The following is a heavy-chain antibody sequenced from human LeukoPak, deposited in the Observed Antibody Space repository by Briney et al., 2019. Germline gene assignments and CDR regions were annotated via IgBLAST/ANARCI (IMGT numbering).Heavy chain of an antibody. J-gene: IGHJ3*02. D-gene: IGHD5-12*01. CDR3: ASQYSGYDYDAFDI. V-gene: IGHV1-69*04. CDR1: GGTFTSYA. CDR2: FIPILAMA. Sequence: GASVKVSCKASGGTFTSYAISWVRQASGQGLQWMGRFIPILAMANYAQNFQGRVTITADKSTSTAYMELSSLRSEDTAVYYCASQYSGYDYDAFDIWGQGTMVTVSS.